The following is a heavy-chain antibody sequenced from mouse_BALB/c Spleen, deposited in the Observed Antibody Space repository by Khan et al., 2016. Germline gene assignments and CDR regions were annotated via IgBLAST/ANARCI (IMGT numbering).Heavy chain of an antibody. CDR3: VLRAYYAMDY. J-gene: IGHJ4*01. V-gene: IGHV10-1*02. D-gene: IGHD1-1*01. CDR2: IRSKSNNYAT. CDR1: GFTFNTYA. Sequence: EVKLLESGGGLVQPKGSLKLSCAASGFTFNTYAMNWVRQAPGKGLEWVARIRSKSNNYATYYADSVKDRFTISRDDSQRMLYLQMNNLKTEDTAMYYCVLRAYYAMDYLGQGTSVTVSS.